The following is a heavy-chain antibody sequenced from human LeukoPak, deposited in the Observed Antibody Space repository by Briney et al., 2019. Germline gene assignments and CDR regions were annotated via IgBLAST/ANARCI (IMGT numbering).Heavy chain of an antibody. CDR1: GGSISSYY. Sequence: SETLSLTCTVSGGSISSYYWSWIRQPPGKGLEWIGDIYYSGSTNYNPSLKSRVTISVDTSKNQFSLKLSSVTAADTAVYYCARSVQVAATANYYYYGMDVWGQGTTVTVSS. D-gene: IGHD2-15*01. CDR3: ARSVQVAATANYYYYGMDV. CDR2: IYYSGST. V-gene: IGHV4-59*01. J-gene: IGHJ6*02.